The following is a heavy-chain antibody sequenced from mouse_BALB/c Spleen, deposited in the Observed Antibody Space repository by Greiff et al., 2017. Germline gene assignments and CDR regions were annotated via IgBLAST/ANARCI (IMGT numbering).Heavy chain of an antibody. J-gene: IGHJ4*01. D-gene: IGHD1-1*01. CDR2: ISSGSSTI. CDR1: GFPFSSFG. Sequence: EVQRVESGGGLVQPGGSRKLSCAASGFPFSSFGMHWVRQAPEKGLEWVAYISSGSSTIYYADTVKGRFTISRDNPKNTLFLQMTSLRSEDTAMYYCARGSSYAMDYWGQGTSVTVSS. CDR3: ARGSSYAMDY. V-gene: IGHV5-17*02.